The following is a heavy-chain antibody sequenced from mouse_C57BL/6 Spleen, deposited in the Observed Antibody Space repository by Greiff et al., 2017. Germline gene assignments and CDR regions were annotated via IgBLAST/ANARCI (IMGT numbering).Heavy chain of an antibody. CDR1: GYSFTGYY. Sequence: VQLPQSGPELVQPGASVKISCKASGYSFTGYYMNWVQQSPEKSLEWIGEITPSTGGTTYNQKFTAKATLTVDKSSSTAYMQLKSLTAEDSAVDYCARMFAYWGQGTLVTVSA. CDR3: ARMFAY. CDR2: ITPSTGGT. V-gene: IGHV1-42*01. J-gene: IGHJ3*01.